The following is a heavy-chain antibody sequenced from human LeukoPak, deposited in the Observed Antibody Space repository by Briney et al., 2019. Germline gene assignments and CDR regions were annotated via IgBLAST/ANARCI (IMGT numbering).Heavy chain of an antibody. D-gene: IGHD6-19*01. V-gene: IGHV4-61*02. CDR2: IYTSGST. J-gene: IGHJ4*02. CDR3: AREPARHISSVWYELPAKRKSNYFDY. Sequence: PSETLSLTCTVSGGSISSGSYYWSWIRQPAGKGLEWIGRIYTSGSTNYNPSLKSRVTISVDTSKNQFSLKLSSVTAADTAVYYCAREPARHISSVWYELPAKRKSNYFDYWGQGTLVTVSS. CDR1: GGSISSGSYY.